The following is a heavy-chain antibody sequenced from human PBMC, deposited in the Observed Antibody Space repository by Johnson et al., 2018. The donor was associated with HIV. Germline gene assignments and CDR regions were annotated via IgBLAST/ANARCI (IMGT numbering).Heavy chain of an antibody. Sequence: VQLVESGGGVVRPGGSLRLSCAASGFTFDDYGMSWVRQAPGKGLAWVAVISYDGSNKYYADSVKGRFTISRDNSKSTLYLQMNSLGVEDTAVYYCARPIARGASDIWGQGTMVTVSS. CDR1: GFTFDDYG. CDR2: ISYDGSNK. V-gene: IGHV3-30*03. J-gene: IGHJ3*02. CDR3: ARPIARGASDI. D-gene: IGHD3-10*01.